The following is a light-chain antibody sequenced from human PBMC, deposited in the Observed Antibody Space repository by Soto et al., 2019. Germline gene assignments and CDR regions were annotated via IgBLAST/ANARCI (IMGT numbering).Light chain of an antibody. Sequence: QSALPQPASVSGSPGQSITISCPGTSSDVGSYNLVSWYQQHPGKAPKLMIYEVSKRPSGVSNRFSGSKSGNTASLTISGLQAEDEADYYCCSYAGSSTFYVFGTGTKVTVL. CDR1: SSDVGSYNL. CDR3: CSYAGSSTFYV. V-gene: IGLV2-23*02. J-gene: IGLJ1*01. CDR2: EVS.